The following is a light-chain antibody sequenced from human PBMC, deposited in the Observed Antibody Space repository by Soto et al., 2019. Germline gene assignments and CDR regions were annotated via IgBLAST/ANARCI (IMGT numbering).Light chain of an antibody. Sequence: QSALTQPPSASGSPGQSVTISCTGTSSDVGGYNYVSWYQQHPGKAPKLMIYEVSNRPSGVPDRFSGSKSGNTASLTVSGLQAENEAAYSCSSYAGSNNSLYVVGTGTKVPVL. V-gene: IGLV2-8*01. CDR3: SSYAGSNNSLYV. CDR1: SSDVGGYNY. J-gene: IGLJ1*01. CDR2: EVS.